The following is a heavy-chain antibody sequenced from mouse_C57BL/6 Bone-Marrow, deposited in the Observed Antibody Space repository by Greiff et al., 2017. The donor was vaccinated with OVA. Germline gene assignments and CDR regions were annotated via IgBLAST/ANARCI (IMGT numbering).Heavy chain of an antibody. CDR1: GYTFTDYN. CDR2: INPNNGGT. V-gene: IGHV1-18*01. CDR3: ARSPITTVVARRYFDV. J-gene: IGHJ1*03. Sequence: VQLQQSGPELVKPGASVKIPCKASGYTFTDYNMDWVKQSHGKSLEWIGDINPNNGGTIYNQKFKGKATLTVEKSYSPAYMELRSLTSEDTAVYYCARSPITTVVARRYFDVWGTGTTVTVSS. D-gene: IGHD1-1*01.